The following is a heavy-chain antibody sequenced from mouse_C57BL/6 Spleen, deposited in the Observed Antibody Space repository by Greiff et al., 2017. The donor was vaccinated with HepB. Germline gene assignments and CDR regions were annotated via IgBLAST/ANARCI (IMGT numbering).Heavy chain of an antibody. D-gene: IGHD1-1*01. Sequence: VQLQQSGAELARPGASVKLSCKASGYTFTSYGISWVKQRTGQGLEWIGEIYPRSGNTYYNEKFKGKATLTADKSSSTAYMELRSLTSEDSAVYFCARTWDSYGSRIWYFDVWGTGTTVTVAS. V-gene: IGHV1-81*01. CDR1: GYTFTSYG. J-gene: IGHJ1*03. CDR2: IYPRSGNT. CDR3: ARTWDSYGSRIWYFDV.